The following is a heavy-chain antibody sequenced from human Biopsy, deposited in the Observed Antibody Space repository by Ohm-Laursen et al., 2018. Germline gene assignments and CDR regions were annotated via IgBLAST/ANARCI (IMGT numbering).Heavy chain of an antibody. D-gene: IGHD4-17*01. Sequence: SLRLSCAASGFTLSSYAMTWFRQAPGKGLAWVSTISGNSDIIYDTDSVKARFTISRDNSKNTLYLQMNSLRADDTAVYYCALAAAQTVTHFDYWGQGTLVTVSS. J-gene: IGHJ4*02. CDR2: ISGNSDII. CDR3: ALAAAQTVTHFDY. CDR1: GFTLSSYA. V-gene: IGHV3-23*01.